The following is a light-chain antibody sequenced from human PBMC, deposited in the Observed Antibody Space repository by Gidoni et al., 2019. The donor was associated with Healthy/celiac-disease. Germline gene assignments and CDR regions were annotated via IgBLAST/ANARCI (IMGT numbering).Light chain of an antibody. V-gene: IGKV1-33*01. CDR3: QQYDNPHT. CDR1: QDISNY. Sequence: DIQMTQSPSSLSASVGDRVTITCQASQDISNYLNWYQQKPGKAPKLLLYDASNLETGVPSRFSGSGSGTDFTFTISSLQPEDIATYYCQQYDNPHTFGQGTKLEIK. CDR2: DAS. J-gene: IGKJ2*01.